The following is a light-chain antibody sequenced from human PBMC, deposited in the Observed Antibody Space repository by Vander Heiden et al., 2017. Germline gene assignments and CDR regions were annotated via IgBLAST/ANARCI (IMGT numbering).Light chain of an antibody. CDR3: QQFNSYPRT. J-gene: IGKJ1*01. Sequence: DIQFTQSPSFLSAFVGDTVTITCRASQGISSYLAWYQQKPGKAPKLLIYAASALHSGVPSRFSGSGSGTEFTLTISYLQPEDFATYYCQQFNSYPRTFGQGTKVEI. V-gene: IGKV1-9*01. CDR1: QGISSY. CDR2: AAS.